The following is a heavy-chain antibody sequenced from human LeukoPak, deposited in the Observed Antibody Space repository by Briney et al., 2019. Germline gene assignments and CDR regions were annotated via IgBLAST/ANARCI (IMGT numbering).Heavy chain of an antibody. CDR2: VTHNGRT. J-gene: IGHJ4*02. CDR1: GGSLSNYY. Sequence: SETLSLTCAVYGGSLSNYYWNWIRQPPGKGLEWIGEVTHNGRTNHNASLSSRVTILADTSKIQFSLTLTSVTAADTAVYYCAPIYADISDFDAWSQGTLVTVSS. V-gene: IGHV4-34*01. CDR3: APIYADISDFDA. D-gene: IGHD4-17*01.